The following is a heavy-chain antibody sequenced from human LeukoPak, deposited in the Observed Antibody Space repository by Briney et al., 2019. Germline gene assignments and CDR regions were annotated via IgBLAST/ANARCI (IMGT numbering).Heavy chain of an antibody. J-gene: IGHJ4*02. CDR1: GFTFSSYG. CDR3: ARATRVGVTGFDY. V-gene: IGHV3-33*01. D-gene: IGHD1-26*01. CDR2: IWYDGSNK. Sequence: PGGSLRLSCAASGFTFSSYGTHWVRQAPGKGLEWVAVIWYDGSNKYYADSVKGRFTISRDNSKNTLYLQMNSLRAEDTAVYYCARATRVGVTGFDYWGQGTLVTVSS.